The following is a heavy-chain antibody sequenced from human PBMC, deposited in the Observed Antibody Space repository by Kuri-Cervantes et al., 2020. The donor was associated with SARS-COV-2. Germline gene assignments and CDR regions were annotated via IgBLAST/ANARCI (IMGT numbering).Heavy chain of an antibody. J-gene: IGHJ6*03. CDR2: IYYSGST. D-gene: IGHD3-3*01. CDR3: ARVGRFLEWLLSVGGYYYYMDV. Sequence: SETLSLTCTVSGGSISSYYWSWIRQPPGKGLEWIGNIYYSGSTNYNPSLKSRVTISVDTSKNQFSLKLSSVTAADTAVYYCARVGRFLEWLLSVGGYYYYMDVWGKGTTITVSS. CDR1: GGSISSYY. V-gene: IGHV4-59*12.